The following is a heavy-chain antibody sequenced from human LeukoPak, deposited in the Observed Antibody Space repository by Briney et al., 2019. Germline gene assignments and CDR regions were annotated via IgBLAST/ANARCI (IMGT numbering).Heavy chain of an antibody. Sequence: GRSLRFSCAASGFTFSNFAMHWVRQAPGKGLEWVALISYDGSNKYYADSVKGRFTISRDNSENTLYLQMNSLTAEDTAVSYCARGGHSGTYAFDIWGQGTMVTVSS. CDR1: GFTFSNFA. CDR3: ARGGHSGTYAFDI. J-gene: IGHJ3*02. D-gene: IGHD1-26*01. V-gene: IGHV3-30*04. CDR2: ISYDGSNK.